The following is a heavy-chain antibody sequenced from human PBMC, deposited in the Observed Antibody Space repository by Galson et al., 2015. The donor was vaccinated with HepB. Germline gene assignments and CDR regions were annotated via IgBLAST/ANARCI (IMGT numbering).Heavy chain of an antibody. J-gene: IGHJ5*02. CDR1: GGSLGDNY. D-gene: IGHD3-3*01. V-gene: IGHV4-34*01. CDR3: ARVEPPRYYDFLSGHLRFWLDP. Sequence: ETLSLTCAVYGGSLGDNYWSWIRQPPGRGLEWIGEINHRGSTNYNPSLKRRVVISVDKSKNQFSLKLTSVTAADTAVYYCARVEPPRYYDFLSGHLRFWLDPWGRGNLVTVSS. CDR2: INHRGST.